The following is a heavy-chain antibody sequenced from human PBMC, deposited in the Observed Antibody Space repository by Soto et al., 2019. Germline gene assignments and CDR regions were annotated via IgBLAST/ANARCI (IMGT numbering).Heavy chain of an antibody. CDR3: AKTPYDYFYYYTMDV. J-gene: IGHJ6*02. CDR2: ITANGGTT. CDR1: GLTFTNYA. V-gene: IGHV3-23*01. Sequence: GGSLRLSCAASGLTFTNYAMSWVRQAPGKGLEWVSAITANGGTTQYADSVKGRFTISRDNSRSTLFLQMNSLRADDTAVYYCAKTPYDYFYYYTMDVWGQGTTVTVSS.